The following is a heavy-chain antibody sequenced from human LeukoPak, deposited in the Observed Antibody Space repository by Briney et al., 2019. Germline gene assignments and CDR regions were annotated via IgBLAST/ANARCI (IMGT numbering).Heavy chain of an antibody. Sequence: PGGSLRLSCAASGCTFSGFGICWVRQAPGKGLEWVAVISSDGSNKYYADSVKGRFTISRDNSKNTLYLQMNSLRADDTAVYYCAKDQRRGYSYGFDYWGQGTLVTVSS. CDR2: ISSDGSNK. CDR1: GCTFSGFG. J-gene: IGHJ4*02. CDR3: AKDQRRGYSYGFDY. D-gene: IGHD5-18*01. V-gene: IGHV3-30*18.